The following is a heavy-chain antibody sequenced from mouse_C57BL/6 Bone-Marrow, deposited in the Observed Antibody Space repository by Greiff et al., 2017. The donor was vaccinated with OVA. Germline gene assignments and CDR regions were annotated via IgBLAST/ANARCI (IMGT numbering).Heavy chain of an antibody. J-gene: IGHJ3*01. Sequence: QVQLQQSGPELVKPGASVKISCKASGYAFSSSWMNWVKQRPGKGLEWIGRIYPGDGDTNYNGKFKGKATLTADKSSSTAYMQLSSLTSEDSAVYFCAIYSWFAYWGQGTLVTVSA. CDR2: IYPGDGDT. D-gene: IGHD2-1*01. CDR1: GYAFSSSW. V-gene: IGHV1-82*01. CDR3: AIYSWFAY.